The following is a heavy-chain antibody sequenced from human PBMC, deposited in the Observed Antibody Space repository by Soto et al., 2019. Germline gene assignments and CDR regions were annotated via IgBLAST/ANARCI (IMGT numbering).Heavy chain of an antibody. D-gene: IGHD2-15*01. CDR3: ARRYGGTFDY. J-gene: IGHJ4*02. CDR2: IYYSGGT. Sequence: SETLSLTCAVYGGSFSGYYWSWIRQPPGKGLEWIGYIYYSGGTNYNPSLKSRVTISVDTSKNQFSLKLSSVTAADTAVYYCARRYGGTFDYWGQGTLVTVSS. V-gene: IGHV4-59*08. CDR1: GGSFSGYY.